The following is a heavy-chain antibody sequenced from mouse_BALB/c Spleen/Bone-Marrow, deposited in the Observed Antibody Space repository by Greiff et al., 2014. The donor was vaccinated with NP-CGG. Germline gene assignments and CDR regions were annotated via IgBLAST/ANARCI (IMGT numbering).Heavy chain of an antibody. CDR1: GFTFTDYY. CDR2: IRNKANGYTT. CDR3: AGDVRHLDY. J-gene: IGHJ2*01. Sequence: EVQLVESGGGLVQPGGSLRLSCTTSGFTFTDYYMSWVRQPPGKALEWLGFIRNKANGYTTEYSASVKGRFTIYKDKSQSILYLQLNTLRDEDSAYYYCAGDVRHLDYWGQGTTLTVSS. V-gene: IGHV7-3*02.